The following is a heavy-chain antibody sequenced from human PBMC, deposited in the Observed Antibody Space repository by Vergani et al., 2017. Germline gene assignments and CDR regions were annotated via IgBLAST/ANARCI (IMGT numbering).Heavy chain of an antibody. CDR2: ISSSGSTI. CDR3: ATAKDNWNGV. D-gene: IGHD1-20*01. CDR1: GFTFSSYE. Sequence: EVQLVESGGGLVQPGGSLRLSCAASGFTFSSYEMNWVRQAPGKGLEWVSYISSSGSTIYYADSVKGRFTIARDNAKNSLYLQMNSLRAEDTAVYYCATAKDNWNGVWGQGTLVTVSS. V-gene: IGHV3-48*03. J-gene: IGHJ4*02.